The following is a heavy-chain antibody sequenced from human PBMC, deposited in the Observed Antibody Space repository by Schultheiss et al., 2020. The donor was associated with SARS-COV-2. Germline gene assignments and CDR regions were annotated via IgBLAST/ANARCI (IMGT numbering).Heavy chain of an antibody. J-gene: IGHJ6*02. CDR3: ARLGPGVVVNEGYYYYGMDV. D-gene: IGHD2-15*01. V-gene: IGHV4-59*12. Sequence: SETLSLTCTVSGGSISSYYWSWIRQPPGKGLEWIGYIYYSGSTNYNPSLKSRVTMSVDTSKNQFSLKLSSVTAADTAVYYCARLGPGVVVNEGYYYYGMDVWGQGTTVTVSS. CDR2: IYYSGST. CDR1: GGSISSYY.